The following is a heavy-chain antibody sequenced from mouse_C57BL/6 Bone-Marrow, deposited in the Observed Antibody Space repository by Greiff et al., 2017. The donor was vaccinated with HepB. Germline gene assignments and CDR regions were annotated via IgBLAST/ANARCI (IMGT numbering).Heavy chain of an antibody. CDR2: IHPNSGST. V-gene: IGHV1-64*01. CDR1: GYTFTSYW. CDR3: ARGVPYDAMDY. J-gene: IGHJ4*01. Sequence: VKLQQPGAELVKPGASVKLSCKASGYTFTSYWMHWVKQRPGQGLEWIGMIHPNSGSTNYNEKFKSKATLTVDKSSSTAYMQLSSLTSEDSAVYYCARGVPYDAMDYWGQGTSVTVSS.